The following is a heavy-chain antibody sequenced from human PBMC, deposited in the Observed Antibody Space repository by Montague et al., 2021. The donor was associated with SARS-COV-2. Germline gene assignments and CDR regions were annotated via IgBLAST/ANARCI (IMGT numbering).Heavy chain of an antibody. J-gene: IGHJ4*02. CDR2: INHSGST. CDR3: ARGTKRVVTYDSDSSGYASDY. CDR1: GGSFSGYY. Sequence: SETLSLTCAVYGGSFSGYYWSWIRQPPGKGLEWIGEINHSGSTKYNPSLKSRVTISVDTSKNQFSLKLSSVTAADTAVYYYARGTKRVVTYDSDSSGYASDYWGQGTLVTVSS. V-gene: IGHV4-34*01. D-gene: IGHD3-22*01.